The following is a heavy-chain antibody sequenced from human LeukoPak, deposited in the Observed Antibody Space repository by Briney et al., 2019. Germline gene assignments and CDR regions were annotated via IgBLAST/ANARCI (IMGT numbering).Heavy chain of an antibody. Sequence: GGSLRLSCAASGFTFSSYSMNWVRQAPGKGLEWVSSISSSSSYIYYADSVKGRSTISRDNAKNSLYLQMNSLRAEDTAVYYCASSSSGWYYFDYWGQGTLVTVSS. CDR3: ASSSSGWYYFDY. D-gene: IGHD6-19*01. V-gene: IGHV3-21*01. CDR2: ISSSSSYI. J-gene: IGHJ4*02. CDR1: GFTFSSYS.